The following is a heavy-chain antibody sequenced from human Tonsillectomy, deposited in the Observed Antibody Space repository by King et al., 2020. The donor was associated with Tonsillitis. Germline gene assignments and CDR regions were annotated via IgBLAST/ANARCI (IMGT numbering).Heavy chain of an antibody. CDR3: AREDNYYFDY. CDR2: IYYSWST. Sequence: MQLQESGPGLVKPSETLSLTCTVSGGSISSYYWSWIRQPPGKGLGWIGYIYYSWSTNYNPSLKRRVTISVTTSKNQFSLKLSSVTAADTAVYYCAREDNYYFDYWGQGTLVTVSS. V-gene: IGHV4-59*01. CDR1: GGSISSYY. J-gene: IGHJ4*02. D-gene: IGHD1-1*01.